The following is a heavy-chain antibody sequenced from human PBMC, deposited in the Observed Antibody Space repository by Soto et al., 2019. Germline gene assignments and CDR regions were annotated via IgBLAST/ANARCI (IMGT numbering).Heavy chain of an antibody. D-gene: IGHD1-1*01. Sequence: QVQLVQYGAEVMQPGASVKVSCKASGYTFTSYYIQWVRQAPGQGLEWMGIINPSGGSTNYAQKFQGGVPMPRDTSTSTVYMELSSLRSEDTAIYYCSRGYPPRDQLGNLPGAFWGQGTLVTVSS. CDR3: SRGYPPRDQLGNLPGAF. V-gene: IGHV1-46*03. CDR1: GYTFTSYY. J-gene: IGHJ4*02. CDR2: INPSGGST.